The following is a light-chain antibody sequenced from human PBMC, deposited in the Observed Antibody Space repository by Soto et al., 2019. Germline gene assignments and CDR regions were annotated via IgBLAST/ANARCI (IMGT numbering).Light chain of an antibody. CDR3: VLYLNSCMV. CDR1: SGSVSTSNY. J-gene: IGLJ2*01. CDR2: STN. V-gene: IGLV8-61*01. Sequence: QAVVTQEPSFSVSPGETVTLTCGLTSGSVSTSNYPSWYQQTPGQAPRTLIYSTNIRSSGVPDRFSGSILGNKAALTITGAQADDEFDYYCVLYLNSCMVFGGGTKLTVL.